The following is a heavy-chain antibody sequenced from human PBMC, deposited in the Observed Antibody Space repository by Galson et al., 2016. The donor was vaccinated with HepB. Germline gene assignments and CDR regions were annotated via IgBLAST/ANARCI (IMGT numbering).Heavy chain of an antibody. CDR1: EYSLPNTW. J-gene: IGHJ5*02. Sequence: QSGAEVKKPGESLKISCKGPEYSLPNTWFAWVRQMPGKGLEWMGIIYPGDSDTRYSPSFEGQVTISADKSTNTAFLQWSSLKASDTAIYYCALKGFRNWFDPWGQGTLVTVSS. V-gene: IGHV5-51*01. CDR2: IYPGDSDT. CDR3: ALKGFRNWFDP.